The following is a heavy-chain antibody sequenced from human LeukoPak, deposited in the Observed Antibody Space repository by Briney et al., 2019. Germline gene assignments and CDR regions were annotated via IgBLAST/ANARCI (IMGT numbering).Heavy chain of an antibody. CDR1: GFTFSSYS. J-gene: IGHJ3*02. CDR3: ARGGYGANDDAFDI. D-gene: IGHD4-23*01. Sequence: GGSLRLSCAASGFTFSSYSMNWVRQAPGKGLEWVSYISSSTNTIYYADSVKGRFTISRDNAKNSLFLQMNSLTHEYTAVYYCARGGYGANDDAFDIWGQGTMVTVSS. CDR2: ISSSTNTI. V-gene: IGHV3-48*02.